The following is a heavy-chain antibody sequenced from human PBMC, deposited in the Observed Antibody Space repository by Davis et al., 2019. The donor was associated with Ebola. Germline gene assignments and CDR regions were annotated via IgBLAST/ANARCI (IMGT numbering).Heavy chain of an antibody. D-gene: IGHD3-22*01. CDR3: ARGYDSTERFAFDI. J-gene: IGHJ3*02. CDR1: GGSISSYY. V-gene: IGHV4-59*01. CDR2: FFYSGST. Sequence: SETLSLTCTVSGGSISSYYWNWIRQPPGKGLEWIGYFFYSGSTNYNPSLKSRVTILVDTSKKQFSLKVNSVTAADTAVYFCARGYDSTERFAFDIWGQGTMVTVSS.